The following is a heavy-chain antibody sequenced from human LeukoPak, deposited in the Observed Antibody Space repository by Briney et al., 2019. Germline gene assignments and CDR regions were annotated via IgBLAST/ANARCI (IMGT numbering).Heavy chain of an antibody. V-gene: IGHV3-11*01. CDR2: ISSGGDTI. D-gene: IGHD1-26*01. CDR3: AKGDDAFDI. CDR1: GFSFSDYY. J-gene: IGHJ3*02. Sequence: PGRSLTLSCAASGFSFSDYYMIWVRQSPGRGLEWVSIISSGGDTIYYSDSVRGRFSVSRDNARKSLYLQMNSLRPEDSAVYYCAKGDDAFDIWGQGTMVTVSS.